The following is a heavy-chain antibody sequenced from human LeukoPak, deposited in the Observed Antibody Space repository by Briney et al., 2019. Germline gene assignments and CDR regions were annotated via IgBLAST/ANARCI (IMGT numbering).Heavy chain of an antibody. Sequence: ASVKVSCKASGGTFSSYAISWVRQAPGQGLEWMGGIIPIFGTANYAQKFQGRVTITANESASTAYMELSSLRSEDTAVYYCARLRDGNYYYGMDVWGQGTTVTVSS. D-gene: IGHD5-24*01. CDR1: GGTFSSYA. V-gene: IGHV1-69*13. J-gene: IGHJ6*02. CDR3: ARLRDGNYYYGMDV. CDR2: IIPIFGTA.